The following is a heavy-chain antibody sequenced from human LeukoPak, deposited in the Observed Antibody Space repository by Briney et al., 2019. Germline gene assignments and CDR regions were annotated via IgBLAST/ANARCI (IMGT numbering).Heavy chain of an antibody. D-gene: IGHD1-1*01. CDR3: AKRSGAPNNFDY. V-gene: IGHV3-43*02. CDR1: GFTFDEHA. Sequence: PGGSLRLSCATSGFTFDEHAMHWVRQVPGRGLEWVSLISGDGSNEYYADSVKGRFTISSDNSRHSLFLQMNSLRTEDTALYVCAKRSGAPNNFDYWGQGVLVTVSS. CDR2: ISGDGSNE. J-gene: IGHJ4*02.